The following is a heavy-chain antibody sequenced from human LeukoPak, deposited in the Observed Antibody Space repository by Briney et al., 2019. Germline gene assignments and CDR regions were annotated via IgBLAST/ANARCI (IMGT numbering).Heavy chain of an antibody. J-gene: IGHJ4*02. D-gene: IGHD4-17*01. CDR2: INPNSGGT. Sequence: ASVKVSCKASGYTFAGYYMHWVRQAPGQGLEWMGWINPNSGGTNYAQKFQGRVTMTRDTSISTAYMELSRLRSDDTAVHYCARDLNDYGDLTPTYYFDYWGQGTLVTVSS. CDR3: ARDLNDYGDLTPTYYFDY. CDR1: GYTFAGYY. V-gene: IGHV1-2*02.